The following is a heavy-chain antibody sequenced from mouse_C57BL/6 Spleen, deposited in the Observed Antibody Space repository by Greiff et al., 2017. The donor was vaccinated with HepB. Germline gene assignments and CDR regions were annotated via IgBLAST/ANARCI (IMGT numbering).Heavy chain of an antibody. J-gene: IGHJ1*03. CDR1: GYTFTSYW. V-gene: IGHV1-72*01. CDR3: ARWDYGSSYGYFDV. D-gene: IGHD1-1*01. CDR2: IDPNSGGT. Sequence: QVQLQQPGAELVKPGASVKLSCKASGYTFTSYWMQWVKQRPGQGLEWIGRIDPNSGGTKYNEKFKSKATLTVDKPSSTAYMQLSSLTSEDSAVYYCARWDYGSSYGYFDVWGTGTTVTVSS.